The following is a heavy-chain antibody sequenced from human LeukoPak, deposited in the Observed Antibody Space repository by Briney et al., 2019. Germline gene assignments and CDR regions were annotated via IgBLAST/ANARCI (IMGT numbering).Heavy chain of an antibody. D-gene: IGHD5-12*01. CDR2: IHPGDSDT. V-gene: IGHV5-51*01. Sequence: PGESLKISCKGSGYSFISYWIGWARQMPGKGLEWMGIIHPGDSDTRYSPSFQGQGTISVDKSISTAYLQWSSLKASDSAMYYCARGQASSGYSGYDYFDYWGQGTLVTVSS. CDR3: ARGQASSGYSGYDYFDY. J-gene: IGHJ4*02. CDR1: GYSFISYW.